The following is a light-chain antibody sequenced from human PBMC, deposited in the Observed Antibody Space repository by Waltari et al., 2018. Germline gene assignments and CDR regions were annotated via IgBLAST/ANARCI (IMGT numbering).Light chain of an antibody. CDR3: QQYNIWAPDT. CDR2: GAS. Sequence: EIVMTQSPATLSVSPGETVTLSCRASQSVRTNLGWYQQRTGQPPRLLSYGASTRAISIPARFSVSGSGTEFPLTISSLQSEDVGVYYCQQYNIWAPDTFGQGTKLEIK. V-gene: IGKV3-15*01. CDR1: QSVRTN. J-gene: IGKJ2*01.